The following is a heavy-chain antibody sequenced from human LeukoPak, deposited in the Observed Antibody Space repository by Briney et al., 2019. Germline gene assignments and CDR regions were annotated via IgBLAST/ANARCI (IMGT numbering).Heavy chain of an antibody. Sequence: GSLRLSCAASGFTFSDYYMSWIRQAPGKGLEWVSYISSSGSTIYYADSVKGRFTISRDNAKNSLYLQMNSLRAEDTAVYYCARVPSYDILTGTPFDIWGQGTMVTVSS. CDR1: GFTFSDYY. D-gene: IGHD3-9*01. J-gene: IGHJ3*02. V-gene: IGHV3-11*04. CDR3: ARVPSYDILTGTPFDI. CDR2: ISSSGSTI.